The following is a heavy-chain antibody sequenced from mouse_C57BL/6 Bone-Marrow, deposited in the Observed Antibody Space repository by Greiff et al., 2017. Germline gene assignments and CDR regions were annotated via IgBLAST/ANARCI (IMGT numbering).Heavy chain of an antibody. V-gene: IGHV5-4*01. CDR1: GFTFSSYA. D-gene: IGHD2-5*01. CDR2: ISDGGSYT. CDR3: ARGAYSNSYFDY. Sequence: EVQLVESGGGLVKPGGSLKLSCAASGFTFSSYAMSWVRQTPEKRLEWVATISDGGSYTYYPDNVKGRFTISRDNAKNNLYLQMSHLKSEDTAMYYCARGAYSNSYFDYWGQGTTLTVSS. J-gene: IGHJ2*01.